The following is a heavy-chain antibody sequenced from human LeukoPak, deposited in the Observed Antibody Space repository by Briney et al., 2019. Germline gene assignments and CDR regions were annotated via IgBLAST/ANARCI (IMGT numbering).Heavy chain of an antibody. CDR1: GYTFTSYG. V-gene: IGHV1-18*01. CDR2: ISAYNGNT. D-gene: IGHD1-1*01. Sequence: PRASVKVSCKASGYTFTSYGISWVRQAPGQGLEWMGWISAYNGNTNYAQKLQGRVTMTTDTTSTVYMELRSLTSDDTAVYYCARRSGNWYYFDYWGQGTLVTVSS. CDR3: ARRSGNWYYFDY. J-gene: IGHJ4*02.